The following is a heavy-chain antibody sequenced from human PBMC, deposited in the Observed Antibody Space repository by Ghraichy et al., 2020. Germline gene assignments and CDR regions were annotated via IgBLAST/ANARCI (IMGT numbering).Heavy chain of an antibody. CDR2: IKHDGSAK. Sequence: GVLNISCAASGFTVSVYWMTWVRQAPGKGLEWVSSIKHDGSAKYYVDSVEGRFTISRDNAKNSLYLQMNSLRAEDTAVYYCARGSNWIDDPYYYGMDVWGQGTTVTVSS. V-gene: IGHV3-7*03. CDR3: ARGSNWIDDPYYYGMDV. CDR1: GFTVSVYW. J-gene: IGHJ6*02. D-gene: IGHD1-1*01.